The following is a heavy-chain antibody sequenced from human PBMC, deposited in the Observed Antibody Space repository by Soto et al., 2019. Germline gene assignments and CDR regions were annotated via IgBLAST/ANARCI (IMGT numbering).Heavy chain of an antibody. V-gene: IGHV3-48*03. D-gene: IGHD1-26*01. Sequence: GWSLRLSCASSVFTFSSYEMNWVRQAPGKGLEWVSYISSSGSTIYYADSVKGRFTISRDNAKNSLYLQMNSLRAEDTAVYYCARGLLSGSYYSWFDPWGQGTLVTVSS. CDR3: ARGLLSGSYYSWFDP. J-gene: IGHJ5*02. CDR1: VFTFSSYE. CDR2: ISSSGSTI.